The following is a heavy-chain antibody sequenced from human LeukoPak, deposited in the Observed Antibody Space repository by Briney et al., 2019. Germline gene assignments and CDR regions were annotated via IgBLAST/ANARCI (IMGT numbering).Heavy chain of an antibody. Sequence: PGGSLRLSCAASGFTVSSNYMSWVRQAPGKGLEWVSVIYSGGSTYYADSVKGRFTISRDNSKNTLYLQMNSLGAEDTAVYYCARGGGYYDSSGYPYFDYWGQGTLVTVSS. J-gene: IGHJ4*02. CDR2: IYSGGST. CDR3: ARGGGYYDSSGYPYFDY. CDR1: GFTVSSNY. D-gene: IGHD3-22*01. V-gene: IGHV3-53*01.